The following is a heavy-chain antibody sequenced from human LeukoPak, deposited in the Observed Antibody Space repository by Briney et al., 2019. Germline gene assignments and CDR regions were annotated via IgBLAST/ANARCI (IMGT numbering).Heavy chain of an antibody. CDR1: GGSISSYY. Sequence: SETLSLTCTVSGGSISSYYWSWIRQPPGRGLEWIGYIYYSGSTNYNPSLKSRVTISADTSKNQFSLKLSSVTAADAAVYYCARGRRGNFDYWGQGTLVTVSS. CDR3: ARGRRGNFDY. CDR2: IYYSGST. V-gene: IGHV4-59*01. J-gene: IGHJ4*02. D-gene: IGHD1-26*01.